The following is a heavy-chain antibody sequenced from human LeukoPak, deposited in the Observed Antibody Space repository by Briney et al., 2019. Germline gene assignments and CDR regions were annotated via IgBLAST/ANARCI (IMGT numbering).Heavy chain of an antibody. V-gene: IGHV4-31*03. D-gene: IGHD4-17*01. J-gene: IGHJ4*02. Sequence: PSETLSLTCTVSGGSISSGGYYWSWIRQHPGKGLEWIGYIYYSGSTYYNPSLKSRVTISVDTSKNQFSLKLSSVTAADTAVYYCARIDYGDDYHVDYWGQGTLVTVSS. CDR2: IYYSGST. CDR3: ARIDYGDDYHVDY. CDR1: GGSISSGGYY.